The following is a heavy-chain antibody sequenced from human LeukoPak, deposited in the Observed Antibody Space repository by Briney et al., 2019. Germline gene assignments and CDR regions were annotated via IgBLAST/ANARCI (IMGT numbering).Heavy chain of an antibody. CDR2: IYTSGST. V-gene: IGHV4-61*02. Sequence: SETLSLTCTVSGGSISSGCYYWSWIRQPAGKGLEWIGRIYTSGSTNYNPSLKSRVTISVDTSKNQFSLKLSSVTAADTAVYYCARHDVYYDILTGYPGAFDIWGQGTMVTVSS. D-gene: IGHD3-9*01. J-gene: IGHJ3*02. CDR3: ARHDVYYDILTGYPGAFDI. CDR1: GGSISSGCYY.